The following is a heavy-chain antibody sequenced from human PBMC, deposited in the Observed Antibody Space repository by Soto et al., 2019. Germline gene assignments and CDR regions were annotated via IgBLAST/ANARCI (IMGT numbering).Heavy chain of an antibody. CDR3: ATGPIPGSILGSYYYGMDV. CDR2: IKSKTDGGTT. J-gene: IGHJ6*02. D-gene: IGHD2-2*01. Sequence: GGSLRLSCAASGFTFTSAWMNWVRQAPVQGLEWVGRIKSKTDGGTTDYAAPVKGRFTISRDDSKNTLYLQMNSLKTEDTAVYYCATGPIPGSILGSYYYGMDVWGQGTTVTVSS. CDR1: GFTFTSAW. V-gene: IGHV3-15*07.